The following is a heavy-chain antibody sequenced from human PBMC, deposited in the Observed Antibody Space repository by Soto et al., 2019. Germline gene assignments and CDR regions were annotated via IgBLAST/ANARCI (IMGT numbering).Heavy chain of an antibody. J-gene: IGHJ3*02. V-gene: IGHV4-59*08. Sequence: SETLSLTCTVSGGSISSYYWSWIRQPPGKGLEWIGYIYYSGSTNYNPSLKSRVTISVDTSKNQFSLKLSSVTAAGTAVYYCARLYDYIWGSYPPGAFDIWGQGTMVTVPS. CDR1: GGSISSYY. D-gene: IGHD3-16*02. CDR3: ARLYDYIWGSYPPGAFDI. CDR2: IYYSGST.